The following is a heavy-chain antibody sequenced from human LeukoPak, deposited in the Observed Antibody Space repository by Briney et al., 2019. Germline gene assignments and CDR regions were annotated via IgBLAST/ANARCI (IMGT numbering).Heavy chain of an antibody. J-gene: IGHJ4*02. D-gene: IGHD1-1*01. Sequence: SETLSPTCTVSGDSISSYYWSWIRQPPGKGLEWIGYISDSGSTNYNASLKSRVTMSVDTSKNQFSLKLNSVTATDTAVYYCARWNRLIDFWGQGTLVTVSS. CDR3: ARWNRLIDF. CDR1: GDSISSYY. V-gene: IGHV4-59*01. CDR2: ISDSGST.